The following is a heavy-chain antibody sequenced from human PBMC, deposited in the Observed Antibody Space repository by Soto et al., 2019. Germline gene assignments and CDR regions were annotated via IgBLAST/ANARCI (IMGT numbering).Heavy chain of an antibody. CDR1: GFTFSSYA. D-gene: IGHD1-26*01. J-gene: IGHJ4*02. V-gene: IGHV3-23*01. CDR2: ISGSGGST. CDR3: AKPRIVGATTKYYFDY. Sequence: GSLRLSCAASGFTFSSYAMSWVRQAPGKGLEWVSAISGSGGSTYYADSVKGRFTISRDNSKNTLYLQMNSLRAEDTAVYYCAKPRIVGATTKYYFDYWGQGTLVTVSS.